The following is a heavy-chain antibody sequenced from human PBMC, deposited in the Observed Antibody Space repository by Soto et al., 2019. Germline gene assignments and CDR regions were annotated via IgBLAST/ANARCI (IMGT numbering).Heavy chain of an antibody. CDR1: GYTITSYG. J-gene: IGHJ6*02. V-gene: IGHV1-2*04. CDR2: INPNSGGT. Sequence: ASVKVSCKASGYTITSYGISWVRQAPGQGLEWMGWINPNSGGTNYAQKFQGWVTMTRDTSISTAYMELSRLRSDDTAVYYCARGPYYYGSGRPYYYGMDVWGQGTTVTVSS. D-gene: IGHD3-10*01. CDR3: ARGPYYYGSGRPYYYGMDV.